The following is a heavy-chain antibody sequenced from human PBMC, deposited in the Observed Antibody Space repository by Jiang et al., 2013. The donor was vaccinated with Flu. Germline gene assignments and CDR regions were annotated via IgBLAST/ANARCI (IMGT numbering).Heavy chain of an antibody. CDR3: ARDDYYGSGFFFH. CDR1: GFTFSSYS. J-gene: IGHJ4*02. CDR2: ISSSSSTI. V-gene: IGHV3-48*01. D-gene: IGHD3-10*01. Sequence: QLLESGGGLVQPGGSLRLSCAASGFTFSSYSMNWVRQAPGKGLEWVSYISSSSSTIYYADSVKGRFTISRDNAKNSLYLQMNSLRAEDTAVYYCARDDYYGSGFFFHWGQGTLVTVSS.